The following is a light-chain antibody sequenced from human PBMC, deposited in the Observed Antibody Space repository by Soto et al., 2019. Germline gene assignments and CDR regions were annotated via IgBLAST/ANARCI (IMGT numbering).Light chain of an antibody. Sequence: EIVLTQSPATLSLSPGERATLSCRAGQSISDYLAWYQQRPGQAPRLLIFAASNRATGVPDRFSGGGSGTDFTVIISSLEPEDFAVYYCQQRVNWPPTFGGGTKVEI. V-gene: IGKV3-11*01. CDR1: QSISDY. J-gene: IGKJ4*01. CDR3: QQRVNWPPT. CDR2: AAS.